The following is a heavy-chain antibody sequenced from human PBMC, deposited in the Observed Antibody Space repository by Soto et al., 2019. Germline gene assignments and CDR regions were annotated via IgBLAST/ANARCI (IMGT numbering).Heavy chain of an antibody. D-gene: IGHD6-13*01. CDR1: GGSISSGSYY. CDR2: IYHNGST. CDR3: ARFVGFPPQPTYYFDY. J-gene: IGHJ4*02. Sequence: SETLSLTCTVSGGSISSGSYYWSWIRQHPGKGLEWIGFIYHNGSTYYNPSLKSRVAISVDTYKNQFSLKLNSVTAADTAVYYCARFVGFPPQPTYYFDYWGQGTQVTVSS. V-gene: IGHV4-31*03.